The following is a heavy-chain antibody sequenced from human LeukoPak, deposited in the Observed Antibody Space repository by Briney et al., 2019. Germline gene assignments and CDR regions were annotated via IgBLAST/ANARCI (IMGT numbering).Heavy chain of an antibody. Sequence: SGGSLRLSCETSAFTFRSYGMHWVRQAPGKGLEWVAFIRYDGGNKNYADSVKGRFTISRDNSKNTLYLQMNSLRAEDTAVYYCAGRYDSSGYPLHWGQGTLVTVSS. CDR1: AFTFRSYG. CDR2: IRYDGGNK. D-gene: IGHD3-22*01. V-gene: IGHV3-30*02. J-gene: IGHJ4*02. CDR3: AGRYDSSGYPLH.